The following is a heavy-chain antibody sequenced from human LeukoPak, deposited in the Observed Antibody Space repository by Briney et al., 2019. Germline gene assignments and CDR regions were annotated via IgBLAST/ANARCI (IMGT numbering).Heavy chain of an antibody. CDR3: ARGLSYDYVWGSYRRPKYFDY. CDR1: GGSFSGYY. J-gene: IGHJ4*02. Sequence: SETLSLTCAVYGGSFSGYYWSWIRQPPGKGLEWIGEINHSGSTNYNPSPKSRVTISVDTSKNQFSLKLSSVTAADTAVYYCARGLSYDYVWGSYRRPKYFDYWGQGTLVTVSS. D-gene: IGHD3-16*02. CDR2: INHSGST. V-gene: IGHV4-34*01.